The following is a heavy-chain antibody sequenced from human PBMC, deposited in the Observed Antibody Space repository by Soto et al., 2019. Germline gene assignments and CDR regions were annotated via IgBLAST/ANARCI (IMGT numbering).Heavy chain of an antibody. CDR2: IIPILGIA. V-gene: IGHV1-69*02. D-gene: IGHD2-2*01. J-gene: IGHJ6*02. CDR1: GGTFSSYT. CDR3: ATSYTGYCSSTSCPYYYYGMDV. Sequence: QVQLVQSGAEVKKPGSSVKVSCKASGGTFSSYTISWVRQAPGQGLEWMGRIIPILGIANYAQKCQGRVTITADKSTSTAYMELSSLRSEDTAVYYCATSYTGYCSSTSCPYYYYGMDVWGQGTTVTVSS.